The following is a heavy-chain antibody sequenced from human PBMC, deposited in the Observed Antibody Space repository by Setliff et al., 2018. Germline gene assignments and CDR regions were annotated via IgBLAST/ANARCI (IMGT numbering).Heavy chain of an antibody. CDR2: IYYSGST. D-gene: IGHD4-4*01. CDR1: GSSISSHY. CDR3: ARDGVSYSNSLPRYYYHYMDV. V-gene: IGHV4-59*11. Sequence: SETLSLTCTVSGSSISSHYWSWIRQPPGKGLEWIAYIYYSGSTNYNPSLKSRVTISVDTSKNQFSLKLSSVTAADTAVYYCARDGVSYSNSLPRYYYHYMDVWGKGTTVTVSS. J-gene: IGHJ6*03.